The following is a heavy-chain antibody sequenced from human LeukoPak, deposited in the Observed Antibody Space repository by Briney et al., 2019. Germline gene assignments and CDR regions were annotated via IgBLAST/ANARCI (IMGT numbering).Heavy chain of an antibody. D-gene: IGHD3-22*01. CDR1: GFTFSSYG. CDR3: AKGGRTMIVERYYYYMDV. Sequence: LRGGSLRLSCAASGFTFSSYGMHWVRQAPGKGLEWVAVISYDGSNKYYADSVKGRFTISRDNSKNTLYLQMNSLRAEDTAVYYCAKGGRTMIVERYYYYMDVWGKGTTVTVSS. V-gene: IGHV3-30*18. CDR2: ISYDGSNK. J-gene: IGHJ6*03.